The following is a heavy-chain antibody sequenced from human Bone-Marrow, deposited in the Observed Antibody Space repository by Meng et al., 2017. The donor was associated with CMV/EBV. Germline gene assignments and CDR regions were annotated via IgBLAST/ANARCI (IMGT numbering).Heavy chain of an antibody. J-gene: IGHJ6*02. CDR2: INPNSGDT. Sequence: ASVKVSCKASGYTFTGYYMHWVRQAPGQGLEWMGWINPNSGDTDYAQKFQGRVTMTRDTSISTAYMELSRLRSDDTAVYYCARVMIVVNRRYYYYGMDVWGQGTTVTVSS. D-gene: IGHD3-22*01. CDR1: GYTFTGYY. V-gene: IGHV1-2*02. CDR3: ARVMIVVNRRYYYYGMDV.